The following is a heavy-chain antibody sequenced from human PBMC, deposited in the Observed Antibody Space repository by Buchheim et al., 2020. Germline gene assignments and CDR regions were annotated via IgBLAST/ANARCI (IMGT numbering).Heavy chain of an antibody. V-gene: IGHV4-31*03. Sequence: QMQLQESGPGLVKPLQTLSLTCTVSGGSINRGGYYWSWIRQHSVRGLEWIGYIYYTGATYYSTSLKSRVSISVDMSKNQFSLRVNSVTAADTAVHFCARDGYNNFGEYFAMDVWGQGT. CDR2: IYYTGAT. D-gene: IGHD3-10*01. CDR1: GGSINRGGYY. J-gene: IGHJ6*02. CDR3: ARDGYNNFGEYFAMDV.